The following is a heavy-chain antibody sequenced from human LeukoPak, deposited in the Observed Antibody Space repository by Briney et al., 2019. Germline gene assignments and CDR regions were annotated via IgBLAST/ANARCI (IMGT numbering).Heavy chain of an antibody. CDR3: ARDWVNAGNSPEGRYYYYYGMDV. V-gene: IGHV3-20*04. CDR1: GFTFDDYG. D-gene: IGHD4-23*01. J-gene: IGHJ6*02. Sequence: GESLRLSCAASGFTFDDYGRSWVRQAPGKGLEWVSGINWNGGSTVYPAPVKCGFTTSGDNAKNCLYLQMNRLRAEDTALYYCARDWVNAGNSPEGRYYYYYGMDVWGQGTTVTVSS. CDR2: INWNGGST.